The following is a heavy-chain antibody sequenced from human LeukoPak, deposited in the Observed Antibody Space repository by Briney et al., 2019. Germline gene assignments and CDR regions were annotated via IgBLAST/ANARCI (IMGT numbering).Heavy chain of an antibody. Sequence: GGSLRLSCAGPGFAFGNYAMSRVRQAPGMGLEWVSRISAIGQATYYADSVEGRFTFSRDNSKSTLYLQLNSLRAEDTATYYCARDPYNTILYRLAHWGQGTLVTVSS. CDR1: GFAFGNYA. CDR3: ARDPYNTILYRLAH. CDR2: ISAIGQAT. J-gene: IGHJ4*02. D-gene: IGHD3-10*01. V-gene: IGHV3-23*01.